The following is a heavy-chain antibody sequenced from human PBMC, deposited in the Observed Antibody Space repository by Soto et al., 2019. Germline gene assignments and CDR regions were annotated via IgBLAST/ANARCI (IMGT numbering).Heavy chain of an antibody. CDR3: ATSSHYYDSSGYSDAFDI. D-gene: IGHD3-22*01. V-gene: IGHV4-34*01. Sequence: QVQLQQWGAGLLKPSETLSHTCAVYGGSFSGYYWSWIRQPPGKGLEWIGEINHSGSTNYNPSLKSRVTISVDTSKNQFSLKLSSVTAADTAVYYCATSSHYYDSSGYSDAFDIWGQGTMVTVSS. CDR1: GGSFSGYY. J-gene: IGHJ3*02. CDR2: INHSGST.